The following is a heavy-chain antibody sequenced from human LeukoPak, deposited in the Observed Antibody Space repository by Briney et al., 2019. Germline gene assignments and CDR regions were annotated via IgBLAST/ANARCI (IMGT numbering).Heavy chain of an antibody. V-gene: IGHV3-23*01. CDR2: ISDSGAST. CDR3: AKVVDFWSGKGYFDY. D-gene: IGHD3-3*01. CDR1: GFTFSYA. J-gene: IGHJ4*02. Sequence: PGGSLRLSCAASGFTFSYAMSWVRQAPGKGLEWVSAISDSGASTYYADSVKGRFTVSRDNSKNTLYLQMSSLRAEDTAVYYCAKVVDFWSGKGYFDYWGQGTLVTVSS.